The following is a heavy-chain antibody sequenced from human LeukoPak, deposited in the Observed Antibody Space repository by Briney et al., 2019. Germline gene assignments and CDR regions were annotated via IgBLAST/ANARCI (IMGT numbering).Heavy chain of an antibody. CDR3: APRGDIEHSYGYGKWFDP. Sequence: SETLSLTCAVYGGSFSGYYWSWIRQPPGKGLEWIGKINHSGSTNYNASLKSRVTISVDTSKNQFSLRLSSVTAADTAMYYCAPRGDIEHSYGYGKWFDPWGQGTRVTVSS. CDR2: INHSGST. V-gene: IGHV4-34*01. CDR1: GGSFSGYY. D-gene: IGHD5-18*01. J-gene: IGHJ5*02.